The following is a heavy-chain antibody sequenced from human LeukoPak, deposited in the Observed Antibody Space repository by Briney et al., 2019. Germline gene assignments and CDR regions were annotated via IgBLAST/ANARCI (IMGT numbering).Heavy chain of an antibody. Sequence: GGSLRLSCAASGFDFSAYEMNWVRQAPGKGLEWVAYFAGSDATKYYADSVRGRFTISRDNAKNSLYLQMNSLRAEDTALYYCTTLGYHPDSWGQGTLVTVSS. D-gene: IGHD3-22*01. CDR3: TTLGYHPDS. J-gene: IGHJ4*02. V-gene: IGHV3-48*03. CDR1: GFDFSAYE. CDR2: FAGSDATK.